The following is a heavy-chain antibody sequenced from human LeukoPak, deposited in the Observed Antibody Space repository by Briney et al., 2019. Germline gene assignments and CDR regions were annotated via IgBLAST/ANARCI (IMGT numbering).Heavy chain of an antibody. CDR3: ARSGAVAGHFDY. CDR2: ISSSSSYI. D-gene: IGHD6-19*01. V-gene: IGHV3-21*01. Sequence: PGGSLRLSCAASGFTFSSYSMNWVRQAPGKGLEWVSSISSSSSYIYYADSVKGLFTISRDNAKNSLYLQMNSLRAEDTAVYYCARSGAVAGHFDYWGQGTLVTVSS. J-gene: IGHJ4*02. CDR1: GFTFSSYS.